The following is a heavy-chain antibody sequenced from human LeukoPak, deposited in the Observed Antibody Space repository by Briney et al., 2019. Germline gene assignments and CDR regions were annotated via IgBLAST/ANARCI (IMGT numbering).Heavy chain of an antibody. CDR3: VKNGGTFDY. Sequence: GGSLRLSCAASGFTFSNYAMSWVRQAPGKGLEWVAAIGNSGGSTYYADSVKGRFTISRDNSKSMIYLQMNSLRVEDTAVYYCVKNGGTFDYWGQGTLVTVSP. CDR1: GFTFSNYA. V-gene: IGHV3-23*01. CDR2: IGNSGGST. D-gene: IGHD2-8*01. J-gene: IGHJ4*02.